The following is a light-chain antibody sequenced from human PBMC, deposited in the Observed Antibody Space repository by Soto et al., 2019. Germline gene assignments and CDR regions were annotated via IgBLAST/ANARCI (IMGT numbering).Light chain of an antibody. V-gene: IGKV3-15*01. J-gene: IGKJ1*01. CDR3: QQYNNWLWT. CDR2: GAS. CDR1: QSVNSN. Sequence: EVVMTQSPATLSVSPGERATLSCRASQSVNSNLAWYQQKPGQAPRLLIHGASTRATGIPARFSGSGFGTEFILTISSLQSEDFAISYCQQYNNWLWTFGQGTKVEIK.